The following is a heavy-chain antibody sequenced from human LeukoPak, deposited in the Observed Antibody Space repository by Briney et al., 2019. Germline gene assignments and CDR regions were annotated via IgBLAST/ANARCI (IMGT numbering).Heavy chain of an antibody. CDR2: VNSDGSNT. J-gene: IGHJ6*02. Sequence: GGSLRLSCAASGFTFSNYWMHWVRQAPGKGLAWVSRVNSDGSNTYYADPVKGRFTISRDNAKNTLYLQMNSLRAEDTAVYYCATPRGDYYYGMDVWGLGTTVTVSS. CDR3: ATPRGDYYYGMDV. D-gene: IGHD3-10*01. V-gene: IGHV3-74*01. CDR1: GFTFSNYW.